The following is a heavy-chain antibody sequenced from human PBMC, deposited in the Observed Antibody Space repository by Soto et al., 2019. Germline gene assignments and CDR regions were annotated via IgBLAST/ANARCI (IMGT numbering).Heavy chain of an antibody. CDR1: GFTISIFA. D-gene: IGHD1-20*01. Sequence: EVQLLESGGGLVQPGGSLRLSCAASGFTISIFAMSWVRQAPGKGLEWVSSIGGGDHDRYYTDSVRCRFTISINNSKNMVFLQMNRLRAEDTAIYYCVKDRMDHNSVWDPFDIWGQGTTVTVSS. CDR3: VKDRMDHNSVWDPFDI. J-gene: IGHJ3*02. CDR2: IGGGDHDR. V-gene: IGHV3-23*01.